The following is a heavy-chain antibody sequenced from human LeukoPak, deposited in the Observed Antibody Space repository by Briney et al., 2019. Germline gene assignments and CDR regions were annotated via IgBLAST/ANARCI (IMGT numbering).Heavy chain of an antibody. J-gene: IGHJ4*02. CDR1: GGTFSSYA. V-gene: IGHV1-69*05. Sequence: ASLKVSCEASGGTFSSYAISWVRQAPGQGLEWWGGIIPIFGKANYAPKFHGRVTITTDESTSTANMELSRLISADTAAYSCANVGAKSGYDSSYFDHWGQGTLVTVSS. D-gene: IGHD5-12*01. CDR2: IIPIFGKA. CDR3: ANVGAKSGYDSSYFDH.